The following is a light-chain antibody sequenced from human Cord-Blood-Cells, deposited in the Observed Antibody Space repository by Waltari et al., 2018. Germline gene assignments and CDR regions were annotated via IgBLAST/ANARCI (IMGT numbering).Light chain of an antibody. CDR2: AAS. Sequence: DIQMTQSPSSLSASVGDRVTLTRRASQNISSYLNWYQQKPGKAPKLLIYAASSLQSGVPSRFSGSGSGTDFTLTISSLQPEDFATYYCQQSYSTPRTFGQGTKVEIK. V-gene: IGKV1-39*01. CDR3: QQSYSTPRT. CDR1: QNISSY. J-gene: IGKJ1*01.